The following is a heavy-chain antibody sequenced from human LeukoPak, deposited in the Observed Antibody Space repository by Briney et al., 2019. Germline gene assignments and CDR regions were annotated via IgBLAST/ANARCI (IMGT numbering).Heavy chain of an antibody. CDR3: SRRLGY. Sequence: PGGSLRLSCAASGFPFSDSWMDWVRQAPGKGMEWVANIKQDGSEKHYADSVKGRFTISRDNAKNSLFLQMNGLRAEDTAVYYCSRRLGYWGQGALVTVSS. CDR1: GFPFSDSW. CDR2: IKQDGSEK. J-gene: IGHJ4*02. V-gene: IGHV3-7*01.